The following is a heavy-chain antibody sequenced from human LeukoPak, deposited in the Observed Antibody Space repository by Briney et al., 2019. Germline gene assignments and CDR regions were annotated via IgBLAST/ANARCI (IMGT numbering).Heavy chain of an antibody. V-gene: IGHV1-2*02. CDR3: ARLCSGGSCYGAFDI. Sequence: ASVKVSCKASGYTFTGYYMHWVRRAPGQGLEWMGWINPNSGGTNYAQKFQGRVTMTRDTSISTAYMELSRLRSDDTAVYYCARLCSGGSCYGAFDIWGQGTMVTVSS. CDR1: GYTFTGYY. CDR2: INPNSGGT. J-gene: IGHJ3*02. D-gene: IGHD2-15*01.